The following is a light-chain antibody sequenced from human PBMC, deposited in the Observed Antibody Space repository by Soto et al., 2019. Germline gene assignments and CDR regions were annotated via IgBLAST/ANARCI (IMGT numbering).Light chain of an antibody. Sequence: DIQMTQSPSSLSASVGDRVTITCRASQSISTYLNWYQHKPGKAPKLLIYAAISLQSGVPSRLSGSGSGTDFTLTISSLQPEDFATYYCQQTYATPHTFGHGTKVEFK. J-gene: IGKJ2*01. V-gene: IGKV1-39*01. CDR3: QQTYATPHT. CDR1: QSISTY. CDR2: AAI.